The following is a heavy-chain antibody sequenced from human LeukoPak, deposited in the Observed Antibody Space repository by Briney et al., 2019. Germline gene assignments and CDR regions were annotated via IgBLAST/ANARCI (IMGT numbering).Heavy chain of an antibody. V-gene: IGHV4-34*01. CDR3: ASALSTGTPQQNWFDP. Sequence: PSETLSLTCAVYGGSFSGYYWSWIRQPPGKGLEWIGEINHSGSTNYNPSLKSRVTISVDTSKNQFSLKLSSVTAADTAVYYCASALSTGTPQQNWFDPWGQGTLVTVSS. J-gene: IGHJ5*02. D-gene: IGHD1-1*01. CDR1: GGSFSGYY. CDR2: INHSGST.